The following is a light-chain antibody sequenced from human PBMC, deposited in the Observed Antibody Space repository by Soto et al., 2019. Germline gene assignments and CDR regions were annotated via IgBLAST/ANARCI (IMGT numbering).Light chain of an antibody. CDR1: QSVSSSY. CDR2: GAS. J-gene: IGKJ1*01. CDR3: QQYGSSPWT. V-gene: IGKV3-20*01. Sequence: DIVLTQSPGTLSLSPGERATLSCRASQSVSSSYLAWYQQKPGQAPRLLIYGASSRATGIPDRFSGSGSGTDFTLTICRLVPEDFAVYYCQQYGSSPWTFGQGTKVDIK.